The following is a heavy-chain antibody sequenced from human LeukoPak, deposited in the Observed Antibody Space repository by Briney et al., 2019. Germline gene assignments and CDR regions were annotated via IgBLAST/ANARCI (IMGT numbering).Heavy chain of an antibody. D-gene: IGHD3-22*01. CDR2: INHSGST. V-gene: IGHV4-34*01. CDR1: GGSFSGYY. J-gene: IGHJ4*02. Sequence: PSETLSLTCAVYGGSFSGYYWSWIRQPPGKGLEWIGEINHSGSTNYNPSLKSRVTISVDTSKNQFSLKLSSVTAADTAVYYCARRSLPNRYYDSSGYPKPFDYWGQGTLVTVSS. CDR3: ARRSLPNRYYDSSGYPKPFDY.